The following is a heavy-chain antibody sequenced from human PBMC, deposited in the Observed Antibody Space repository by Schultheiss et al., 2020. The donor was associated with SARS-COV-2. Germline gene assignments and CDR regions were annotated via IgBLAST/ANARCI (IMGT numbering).Heavy chain of an antibody. CDR1: GFTFSSYA. CDR2: ISVDGRAV. V-gene: IGHV3-NL1*01. Sequence: GGSLRLSCAASGFTFSSYAMHWVRQAPGKGLEWVSLISVDGRAVYYADSVKGRFTISRDNTKNTLYLQMNSLRAEDTAVYYCARGAILSYINPASDFWGQGTRVTVSS. J-gene: IGHJ3*01. D-gene: IGHD3-9*01. CDR3: ARGAILSYINPASDF.